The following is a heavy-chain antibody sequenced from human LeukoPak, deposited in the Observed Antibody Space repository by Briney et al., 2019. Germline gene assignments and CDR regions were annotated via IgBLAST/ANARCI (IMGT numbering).Heavy chain of an antibody. Sequence: RSGGSLRLSCAASGFTFSDYYMSWIRQAPGKGLEWVSYISSSGSTIYYADSVKGRFTISRDNAKNSLYLQMNSLRAEDTAVYYCARDSGIAAAGYWYFDLWGRGTLVTVSS. D-gene: IGHD6-13*01. J-gene: IGHJ2*01. V-gene: IGHV3-11*01. CDR3: ARDSGIAAAGYWYFDL. CDR2: ISSSGSTI. CDR1: GFTFSDYY.